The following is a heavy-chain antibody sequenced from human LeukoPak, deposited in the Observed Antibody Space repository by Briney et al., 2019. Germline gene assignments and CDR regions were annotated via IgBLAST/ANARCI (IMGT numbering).Heavy chain of an antibody. V-gene: IGHV1-18*04. CDR3: ARDWWYGDYSIGDN. Sequence: ASVKVSCKASGYTFTGYYMHWVRQAPGQGLEWMGWISAYNGNTNYAQKLRGRVTMTTDTSTSTVYMELRSLRSDDTAVYYCARDWWYGDYSIGDNWGQGTLVTVSS. J-gene: IGHJ4*02. CDR1: GYTFTGYY. CDR2: ISAYNGNT. D-gene: IGHD4-17*01.